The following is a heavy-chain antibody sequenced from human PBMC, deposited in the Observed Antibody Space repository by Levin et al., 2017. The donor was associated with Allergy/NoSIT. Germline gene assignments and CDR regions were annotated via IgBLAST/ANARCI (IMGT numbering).Heavy chain of an antibody. CDR1: GGSISSSNYY. V-gene: IGHV4-39*01. D-gene: IGHD3-16*01. CDR2: IFYSGST. CDR3: ARLWGEYYFDY. Sequence: SETLSLTCTVSGGSISSSNYYWVWIRQPPGTGLEWIGSIFYSGSTFYNPSLKSRVTISVDTSKNQFSLKLSSVTAADTAVYYCARLWGEYYFDYWGQGTLVTVSS. J-gene: IGHJ4*02.